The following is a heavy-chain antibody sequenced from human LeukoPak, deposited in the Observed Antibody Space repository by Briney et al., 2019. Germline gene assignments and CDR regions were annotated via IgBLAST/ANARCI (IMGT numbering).Heavy chain of an antibody. CDR1: GGSISSYY. Sequence: PSETLSLTCTVSGGSISSYYWSWIRQPPGKGLESIGYIYYSNTNYNPSLKSRVTLSVDTSKNQFSLKLSSVTAADTAVYYCARLKYGDYGLYYFDYWGQGTLVTVSS. D-gene: IGHD4-17*01. CDR2: IYYSNT. CDR3: ARLKYGDYGLYYFDY. J-gene: IGHJ4*02. V-gene: IGHV4-59*08.